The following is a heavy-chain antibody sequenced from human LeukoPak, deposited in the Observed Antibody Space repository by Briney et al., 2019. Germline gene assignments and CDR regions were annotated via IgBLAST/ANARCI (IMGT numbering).Heavy chain of an antibody. V-gene: IGHV1-2*02. CDR1: GYTFTSYY. CDR2: INPNSGGT. J-gene: IGHJ6*02. Sequence: ASVKVSCKASGYTFTSYYMHWVRQAPGQGLEWMGWINPNSGGTNYAQKFQGRVTMTRDTSISTAYMELSRLRSDDTAVYYCARPNSNRFYYYYGMDVWGQGTTVTVSS. D-gene: IGHD4-11*01. CDR3: ARPNSNRFYYYYGMDV.